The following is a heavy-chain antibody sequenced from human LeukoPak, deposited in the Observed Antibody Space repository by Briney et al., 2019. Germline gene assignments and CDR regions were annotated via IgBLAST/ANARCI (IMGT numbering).Heavy chain of an antibody. V-gene: IGHV3-11*01. J-gene: IGHJ4*02. CDR2: ISNSGGVI. D-gene: IGHD6-13*01. CDR3: ARDGRSSSWYDY. CDR1: GFTFSDYY. Sequence: GGSLRLSCAASGFTFSDYYMSWIRQAPGKGLEWVSYISNSGGVIYYADSVRGRFTISRDNAKNSLYLQMNSLRAEDTAVYYCARDGRSSSWYDYWGQGTLVTVSS.